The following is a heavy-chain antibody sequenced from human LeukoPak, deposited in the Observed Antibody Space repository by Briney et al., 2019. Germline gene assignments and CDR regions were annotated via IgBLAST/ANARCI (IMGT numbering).Heavy chain of an antibody. D-gene: IGHD2-15*01. CDR1: GFTFSSYA. CDR2: ISSNGGST. V-gene: IGHV3-64*01. J-gene: IGHJ3*02. CDR3: ARDGSGPVPDAFDI. Sequence: GGSLRLSCAASGFTFSSYAMHWVRQAPGKGLEYVSAISSNGGSTYYANSVKGRFTISRDNSKSTLYLQMGSLRAEDMAVYYCARDGSGPVPDAFDIWGQGTMVTVSS.